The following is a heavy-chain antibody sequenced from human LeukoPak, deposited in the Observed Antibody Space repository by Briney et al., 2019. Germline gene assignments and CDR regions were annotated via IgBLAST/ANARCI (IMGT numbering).Heavy chain of an antibody. Sequence: PSETPSLTCTVSGGSVSGYYWSWIRQPPGGGLEWIGYIYHTGHTHYNASLKGRVTMSMDTSQSQISLRMSSMTAADTAVYYCARGLQYVGVEAFDIWGQGTMVTVSS. CDR3: ARGLQYVGVEAFDI. CDR2: IYHTGHT. V-gene: IGHV4-59*08. CDR1: GGSVSGYY. J-gene: IGHJ3*02. D-gene: IGHD4-4*01.